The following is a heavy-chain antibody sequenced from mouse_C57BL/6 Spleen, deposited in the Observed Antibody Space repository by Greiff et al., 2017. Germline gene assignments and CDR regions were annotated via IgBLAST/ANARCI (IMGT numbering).Heavy chain of an antibody. J-gene: IGHJ3*01. Sequence: QVQLQQPGAELVMPGASVKLSCKASGYTFTSYWMHWVKQRPGQGLEWIGEIDPSDSYTNYNQKFKGKSTLTVDKSSSTAYMQLSSLTSEDSAVYYCASYYGSGAYWGQGTLVTVSA. V-gene: IGHV1-69*01. CDR3: ASYYGSGAY. CDR2: IDPSDSYT. D-gene: IGHD1-1*01. CDR1: GYTFTSYW.